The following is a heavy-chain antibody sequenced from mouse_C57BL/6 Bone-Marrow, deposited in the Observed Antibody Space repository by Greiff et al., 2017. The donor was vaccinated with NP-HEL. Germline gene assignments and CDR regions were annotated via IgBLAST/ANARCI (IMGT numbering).Heavy chain of an antibody. CDR2: IDPENGDT. J-gene: IGHJ3*01. V-gene: IGHV14-4*01. Sequence: EVKLMESGAELVRPGASVKLSCTASGFNIKDDYMHWVKQRPEQGLEWIGWIDPENGDTEYASKFQGKATITADTSSNTAYLQLSSLTSEDTAVYYCTRSGTFFRAWGQGTLVTVSA. CDR3: TRSGTFFRA. D-gene: IGHD3-1*01. CDR1: GFNIKDDY.